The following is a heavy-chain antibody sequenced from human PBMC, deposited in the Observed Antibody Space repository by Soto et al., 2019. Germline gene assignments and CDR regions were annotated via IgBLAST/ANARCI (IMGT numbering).Heavy chain of an antibody. V-gene: IGHV2-5*02. Sequence: QITLKESGPTLVKPTQTLTLTCTFSGFSLSTSEVGVGWIRQPPGKALEWLALIYWDDHKRYSPSLKSRLTITKDTSKNQVVLTVTNMDPVDTATYYCAHTMTTVITLDWFDPWGQGTLVTVSS. J-gene: IGHJ5*02. D-gene: IGHD4-4*01. CDR2: IYWDDHK. CDR1: GFSLSTSEVG. CDR3: AHTMTTVITLDWFDP.